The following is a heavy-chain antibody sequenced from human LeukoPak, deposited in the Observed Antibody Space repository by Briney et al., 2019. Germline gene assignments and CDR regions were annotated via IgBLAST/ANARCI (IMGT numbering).Heavy chain of an antibody. CDR2: MYTSGST. J-gene: IGHJ6*03. Sequence: SETLSFTCTVSGASISRYYWSWIRQPAGKGLEWIGRMYTSGSTNYNPSLKSRVTMSVDTPKNQFSLKLSSVTAADTAVYYCTTDSNYYYYMDVWGKGTTVIVSS. CDR3: TTDSNYYYYMDV. V-gene: IGHV4-4*07. CDR1: GASISRYY.